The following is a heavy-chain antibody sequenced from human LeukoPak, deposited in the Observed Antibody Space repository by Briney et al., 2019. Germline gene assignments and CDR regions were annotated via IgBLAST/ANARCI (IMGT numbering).Heavy chain of an antibody. J-gene: IGHJ5*02. CDR2: INHSGST. CDR1: GGSISSYY. CDR3: ARGATMYISGIKRWFDP. V-gene: IGHV4-34*01. D-gene: IGHD6-19*01. Sequence: SETLSLTCTVSGGSISSYYWSWIRQPPGKGLEWIGEINHSGSTNYNPSLKSRVTISVDTSKNQFSLKLSSVTAADTAVYYCARGATMYISGIKRWFDPWGQGTLVTVSS.